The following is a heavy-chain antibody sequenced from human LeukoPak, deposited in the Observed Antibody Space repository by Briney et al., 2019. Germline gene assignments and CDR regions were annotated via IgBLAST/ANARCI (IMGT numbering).Heavy chain of an antibody. CDR1: GFTFTSYA. J-gene: IGHJ2*01. CDR2: ISGSGGST. V-gene: IGHV3-23*01. Sequence: GGSLRLSCAASGFTFTSYAMSWVRQAPGKGLEWVSAISGSGGSTYYADSVKGRFTISSDNSKNTLYLQMNSLRAEDTAMYYCASLIQNVYYGSEGAGYFDLWGRGTLVTVSS. CDR3: ASLIQNVYYGSEGAGYFDL. D-gene: IGHD3-10*01.